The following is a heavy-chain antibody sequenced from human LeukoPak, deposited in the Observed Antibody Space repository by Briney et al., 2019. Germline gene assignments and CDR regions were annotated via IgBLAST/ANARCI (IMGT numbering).Heavy chain of an antibody. CDR1: GLTFSDYY. CDR3: ARANTPYYYGMDV. Sequence: GGSLRLSCAASGLTFSDYYMSWIRQAPGKGLEWVSYISSSGSTIYYADSVKGRFTISRDNAKNSLYLQMNSLRAEDTAVYYCARANTPYYYGMDVWGQGTTVTVSS. V-gene: IGHV3-11*01. CDR2: ISSSGSTI. J-gene: IGHJ6*02. D-gene: IGHD1/OR15-1a*01.